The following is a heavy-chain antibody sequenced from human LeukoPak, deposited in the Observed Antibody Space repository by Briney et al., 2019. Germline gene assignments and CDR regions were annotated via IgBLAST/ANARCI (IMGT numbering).Heavy chain of an antibody. CDR3: ARGLYSGTYWGDSHYGMDV. J-gene: IGHJ6*02. Sequence: GGSLRLSCAVSVFTFNNYNMNWVRQAPGKRLEWVSDISSSSTAKYYADSVKGRFTISRDNAKNSLFLQMNNLRAEDTAVYYCARGLYSGTYWGDSHYGMDVWGQGTTVTVSS. D-gene: IGHD1-26*01. V-gene: IGHV3-48*04. CDR1: VFTFNNYN. CDR2: ISSSSTAK.